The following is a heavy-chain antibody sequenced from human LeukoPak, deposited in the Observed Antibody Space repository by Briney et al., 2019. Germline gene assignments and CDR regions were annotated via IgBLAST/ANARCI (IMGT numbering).Heavy chain of an antibody. CDR3: ARYGRGFDY. D-gene: IGHD3-16*02. CDR2: ISYDGSNK. Sequence: PGRSLRLSCAASGFSFRSYAMHWVRQAPGKGLEWVAVISYDGSNKYYADSVKGRFTISRDNSKNTLYLQMNSLRAEDMALYYCARYGRGFDYWGQGTLVTVSS. V-gene: IGHV3-30*04. J-gene: IGHJ4*02. CDR1: GFSFRSYA.